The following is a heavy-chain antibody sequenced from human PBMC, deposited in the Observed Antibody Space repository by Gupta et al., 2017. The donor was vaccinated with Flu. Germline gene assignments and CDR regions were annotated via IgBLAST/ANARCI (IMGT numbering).Heavy chain of an antibody. D-gene: IGHD6-19*01. CDR2: IIPIFGTA. CDR3: ARFGDSSGWYRPQYFDY. Sequence: QVQLVQSGAEVKKPGSSVKVSCKASGGTFSSYAISWVRQAPGQGLEWMGGIIPIFGTANYAQKFQGRVTITADESTSTAYMELSSLRSEDTAVYYCARFGDSSGWYRPQYFDYWGQGTLVTVSS. CDR1: GGTFSSYA. V-gene: IGHV1-69*01. J-gene: IGHJ4*02.